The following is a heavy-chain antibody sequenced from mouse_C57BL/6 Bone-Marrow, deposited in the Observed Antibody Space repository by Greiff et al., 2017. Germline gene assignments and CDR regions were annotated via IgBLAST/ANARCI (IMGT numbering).Heavy chain of an antibody. CDR2: IYPGDGDT. CDR1: GYAFSSYW. CDR3: ARERIYYYGSSYGYAMDY. D-gene: IGHD1-1*01. J-gene: IGHJ4*01. V-gene: IGHV1-80*01. Sequence: QVQLQQSGAELVKPGASVKISCKASGYAFSSYWMNWVKQRPGKGLEWIGQIYPGDGDTNYNGKFKGKATLTADKSSSTAYMQLSSLTSEDSAVYFCARERIYYYGSSYGYAMDYWGQGTSVTVSS.